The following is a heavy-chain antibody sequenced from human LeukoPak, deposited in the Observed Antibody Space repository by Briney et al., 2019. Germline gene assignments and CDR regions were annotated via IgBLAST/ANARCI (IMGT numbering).Heavy chain of an antibody. CDR3: ARVGRYCSSTSCLVSYYYYYMDV. CDR2: INHSGST. D-gene: IGHD2-2*01. Sequence: SETLSLTCAVYGGSFSGYYWSWIRQPPGKGLEWIGEINHSGSTNYNPSLKSRVTISVDTSKNQFPLKLSSVTAADTAVYYCARVGRYCSSTSCLVSYYYYYMDVWGKGTTVTVSS. J-gene: IGHJ6*03. V-gene: IGHV4-34*01. CDR1: GGSFSGYY.